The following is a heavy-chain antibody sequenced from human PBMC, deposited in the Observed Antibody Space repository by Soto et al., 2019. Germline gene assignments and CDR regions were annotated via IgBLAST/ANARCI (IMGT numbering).Heavy chain of an antibody. J-gene: IGHJ4*02. CDR2: IDEYGNTI. D-gene: IGHD3-16*01. Sequence: EVQLVESGGGLVQPGGSLRLSCAASGFTFSSYWMHWVRQVPGKGLVWVSRIDEYGNTINYADSVRGRFTISRDNAKKTLNMEMKGRRGGDTVLYYCKRDRGGGGGYWGQGTLVTVSS. CDR3: KRDRGGGGGY. CDR1: GFTFSSYW. V-gene: IGHV3-74*01.